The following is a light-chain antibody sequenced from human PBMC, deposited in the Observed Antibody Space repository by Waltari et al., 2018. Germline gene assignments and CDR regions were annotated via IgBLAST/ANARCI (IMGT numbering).Light chain of an antibody. CDR2: WAS. V-gene: IGKV4-1*01. J-gene: IGKJ2*01. CDR1: QSILDNSNKRYY. Sequence: DIVMTQSPDSQAVSLGERATINCRSSQSILDNSNKRYYLTWYQQKAGQPPRLLISWASTRESGVPDRFSGSGSGTDFTLTISSLQAEDVAVYYCQQYYTAPYTFGQGAKLEIK. CDR3: QQYYTAPYT.